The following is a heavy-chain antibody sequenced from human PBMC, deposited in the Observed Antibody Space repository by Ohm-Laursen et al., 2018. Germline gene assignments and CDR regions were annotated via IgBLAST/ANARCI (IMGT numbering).Heavy chain of an antibody. CDR1: GFTFSSYG. CDR3: AGQTYYYDSSGYDTHYYYGMDV. CDR2: IWYDGSNK. V-gene: IGHV3-33*01. D-gene: IGHD3-22*01. J-gene: IGHJ6*02. Sequence: SSLRLSCAASGFTFSSYGMHWVRQAPGKGLEWVAVIWYDGSNKYYADSVKGRFTISRDNSKNTLYLQMNSLRAEDTAVYYCAGQTYYYDSSGYDTHYYYGMDVWGQGTTVTVSS.